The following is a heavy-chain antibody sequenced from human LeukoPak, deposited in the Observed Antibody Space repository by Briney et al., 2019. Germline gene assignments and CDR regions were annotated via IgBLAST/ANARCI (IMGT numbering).Heavy chain of an antibody. CDR3: AREGDDATYDY. V-gene: IGHV4-59*01. CDR1: GGSISSYY. Sequence: KASETLSLTCTVSGGSISSYYWSWIRQPPGKGLEWIGYIYYSGSTNYNPSLKSRVTISVDTSKNQFSLKLSSVTAADTAVYYCAREGDDATYDYWGQGTLVTVSP. J-gene: IGHJ4*02. D-gene: IGHD5-12*01. CDR2: IYYSGST.